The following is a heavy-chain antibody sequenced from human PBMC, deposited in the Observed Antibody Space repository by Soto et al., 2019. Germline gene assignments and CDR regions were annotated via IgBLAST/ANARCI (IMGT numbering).Heavy chain of an antibody. J-gene: IGHJ5*02. D-gene: IGHD6-13*01. CDR3: ARDAGIVAAAGERNWFDP. CDR1: GGTFSSYA. Sequence: QVQLVQSGAXXKKPGSSVKVSCKASGGTFSSYAISWVRQAPGQGLEWMGGIIPIFGTANYAQKFQGRVTITADESTSTAYMELSSLRSEDTAVYYCARDAGIVAAAGERNWFDPWGQGTLVTVSS. V-gene: IGHV1-69*01. CDR2: IIPIFGTA.